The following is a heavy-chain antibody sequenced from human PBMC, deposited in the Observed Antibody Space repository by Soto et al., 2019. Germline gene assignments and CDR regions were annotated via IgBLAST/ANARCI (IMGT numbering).Heavy chain of an antibody. J-gene: IGHJ3*02. CDR3: ATDIVVVPAARWAAFDI. CDR2: IIPILGIA. Sequence: QVQLVQSGAEVKKPGSSVKVSCKASGGTFSSYTISWVRQAPGQGLEWMGRIIPILGIANYAQKFQGRVTITADKSTSKAYMELSSLRSEDTAVYYCATDIVVVPAARWAAFDIWGQGTMVTVSS. CDR1: GGTFSSYT. D-gene: IGHD2-2*01. V-gene: IGHV1-69*08.